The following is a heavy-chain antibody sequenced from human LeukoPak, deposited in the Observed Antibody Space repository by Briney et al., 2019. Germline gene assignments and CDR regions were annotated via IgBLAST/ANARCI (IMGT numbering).Heavy chain of an antibody. CDR2: IKQDGSEK. Sequence: GGSLRLSCAASGFTFSSYWMSWVRQAPGKGLEWVANIKQDGSEKYYVDSVKGRFTISRDNAKNSLYLQMNSLRAEDTAVYYCARAVQDLYYYDRSGYSWGQGTLVTVSS. D-gene: IGHD3-22*01. CDR3: ARAVQDLYYYDRSGYS. J-gene: IGHJ4*02. V-gene: IGHV3-7*01. CDR1: GFTFSSYW.